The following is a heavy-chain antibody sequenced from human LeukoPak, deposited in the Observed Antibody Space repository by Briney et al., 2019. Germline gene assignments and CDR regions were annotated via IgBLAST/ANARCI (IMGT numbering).Heavy chain of an antibody. CDR2: IYSDGRT. CDR1: GGSINNYY. Sequence: SETLSLTCTVSGGSINNYYWSWIRQPAGKALEWIGHIYSDGRTNYNPSLQSRVTMSVDTSSSHLSLVLTSVTAADTAVYYCARDRLGGSSPTYFYYYMDVWGRGTTVIVSS. J-gene: IGHJ6*03. CDR3: ARDRLGGSSPTYFYYYMDV. V-gene: IGHV4-4*07. D-gene: IGHD6-6*01.